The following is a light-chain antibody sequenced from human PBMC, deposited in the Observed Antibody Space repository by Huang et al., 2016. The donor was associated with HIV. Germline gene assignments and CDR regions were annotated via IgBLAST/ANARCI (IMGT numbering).Light chain of an antibody. J-gene: IGKJ1*01. CDR3: QQSYSTPHT. V-gene: IGKV1-39*01. CDR1: QSISNF. CDR2: ATS. Sequence: DIQMTQSPSSLSASVGDRVTITCRASQSISNFLNWYQHKPGKAPSLLIYATSNLQSGVPSRFSGSGSGTDFTLSINSLQPEDFATYYCQQSYSTPHTFGQGTKVEIK.